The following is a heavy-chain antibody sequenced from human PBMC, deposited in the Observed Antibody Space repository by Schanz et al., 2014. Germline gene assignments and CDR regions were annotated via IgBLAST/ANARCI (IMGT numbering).Heavy chain of an antibody. CDR1: GFTFGSYG. J-gene: IGHJ4*02. V-gene: IGHV3-23*01. D-gene: IGHD2-2*01. CDR2: ISGGGGTR. Sequence: EEQLLQSGGGLVQPGGSLRLSCAASGFTFGSYGMSWVRQGPGKGLEWVSGISGGGGTRNYADSVKGRFTVFRDNSKRTLYLEINDPRAEDTAMYYCARRASCSRIGCPFDFWGQGTLVTVSS. CDR3: ARRASCSRIGCPFDF.